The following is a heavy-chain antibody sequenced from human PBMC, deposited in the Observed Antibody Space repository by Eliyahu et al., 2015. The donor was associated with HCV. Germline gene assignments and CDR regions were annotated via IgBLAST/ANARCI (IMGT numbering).Heavy chain of an antibody. CDR1: GGSFSAFY. Sequence: QVQLQQWGAGLLKPSETLSLTCAVYGGSFSAFYWSWIRQPPGKGLEWIGEINHSGSTNYNPSLKSRVTFSVDTSKNQFSLKLSSVTAADTAVYYCAREDCNDGNCSHFDYWGRGTLVTVSS. CDR2: INHSGST. D-gene: IGHD2-15*01. J-gene: IGHJ4*02. CDR3: AREDCNDGNCSHFDY. V-gene: IGHV4-34*01.